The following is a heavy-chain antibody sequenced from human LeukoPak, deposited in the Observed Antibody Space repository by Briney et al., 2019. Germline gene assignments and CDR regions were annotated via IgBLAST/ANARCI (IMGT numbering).Heavy chain of an antibody. Sequence: SETLSLTCTVSGGSISSYYWSWIRQPAGKGLEWIGRIYTSGSTNYNPSLKSRVTMSVDTSKNQFSLKLSSVTAADTAVYYCARDQDDHDFWSGYYLSRGDAFDIWGQGTMVTVSS. CDR3: ARDQDDHDFWSGYYLSRGDAFDI. V-gene: IGHV4-4*07. CDR2: IYTSGST. J-gene: IGHJ3*02. D-gene: IGHD3-3*01. CDR1: GGSISSYY.